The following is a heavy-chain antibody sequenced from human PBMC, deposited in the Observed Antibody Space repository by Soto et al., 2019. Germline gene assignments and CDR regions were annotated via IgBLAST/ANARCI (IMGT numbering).Heavy chain of an antibody. CDR3: SRTGYSTGLYFYFDY. D-gene: IGHD6-19*01. V-gene: IGHV1-3*01. J-gene: IGHJ4*02. Sequence: ASVKVSCKASGYTFIHYAIHWVRQAPGQRPEWMGLISAASGNTQYSQNFQGRVTITRDTSASTAYMELSSLRSEDTAVYFCSRTGYSTGLYFYFDYWGQGTLVTVSS. CDR2: ISAASGNT. CDR1: GYTFIHYA.